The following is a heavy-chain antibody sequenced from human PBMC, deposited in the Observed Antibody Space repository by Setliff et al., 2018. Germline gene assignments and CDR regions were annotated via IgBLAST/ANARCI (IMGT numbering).Heavy chain of an antibody. CDR2: FHSGRGT. CDR1: GYSISSGYY. J-gene: IGHJ6*02. V-gene: IGHV4-38-2*02. D-gene: IGHD2-21*01. CDR3: AREYVVISFVRNTHSHYGMDV. Sequence: SETLSLTCAVSGYSISSGYYWGWIRQPPGKGLEWIGTFHSGRGTFYNPSLRSRVTISLDASKNVISLKLNSVTAADTAVYFCAREYVVISFVRNTHSHYGMDVWGQGTTVTVSS.